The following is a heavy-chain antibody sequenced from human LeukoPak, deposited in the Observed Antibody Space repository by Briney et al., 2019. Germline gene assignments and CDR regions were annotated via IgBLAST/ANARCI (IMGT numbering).Heavy chain of an antibody. CDR1: GFTFSSYE. Sequence: GGSLRLSCAASGFTFSSYEMNWVRQAPGKGLEWVSYISSSGSTIYYADSVKGRFTISRDNAKNSLYLQMNSLRAEDTAVYYCARDTEGYSYGSGMDVWGQGTTVTVSS. V-gene: IGHV3-48*03. CDR2: ISSSGSTI. D-gene: IGHD5-18*01. J-gene: IGHJ6*02. CDR3: ARDTEGYSYGSGMDV.